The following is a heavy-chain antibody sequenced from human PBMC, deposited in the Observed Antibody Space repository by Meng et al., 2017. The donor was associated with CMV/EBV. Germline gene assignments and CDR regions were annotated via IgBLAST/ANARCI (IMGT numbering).Heavy chain of an antibody. V-gene: IGHV4-39*07. CDR3: ARGGIAAAGLH. Sequence: ETCHGLLKPPETRPVTCFVSVGSTRSSVSHWGWIRQPPVKGLECIGSIYYSGSTYYTPSLKSRVTISVDTSKNQFSLKLSSVTAADTAVYYCARGGIAAAGLHWGQGTLVTVSS. J-gene: IGHJ4*02. CDR1: VGSTRSSVSH. D-gene: IGHD6-13*01. CDR2: IYYSGST.